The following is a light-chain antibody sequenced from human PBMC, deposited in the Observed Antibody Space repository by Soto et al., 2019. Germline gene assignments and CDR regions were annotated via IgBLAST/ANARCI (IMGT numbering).Light chain of an antibody. CDR1: QSISSW. CDR2: KAS. CDR3: QQYNSYPLT. J-gene: IGKJ4*01. Sequence: IQMTQSPSTLSASVGDRVTLTCRASQSISSWLAWYQQRPGKAPKLLIYKASNLESGVPSRFSGSGSGTEFTLTISSLQPDDFGRYYCQQYNSYPLTFGGGTKVDIK. V-gene: IGKV1-5*03.